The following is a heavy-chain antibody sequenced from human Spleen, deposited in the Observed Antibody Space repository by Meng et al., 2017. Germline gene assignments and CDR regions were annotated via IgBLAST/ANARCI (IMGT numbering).Heavy chain of an antibody. V-gene: IGHV1-69*06. CDR2: INGVFGTT. J-gene: IGHJ5*02. CDR3: ARASLGYCTSTSCRLVDWFDP. Sequence: SVKVSCKALGAIFSNSVVGWVRQAPGQGLEWMGGINGVFGTTNYAQKFQGRVTITADKSTSTAYMELSSLRSEDTAVYYCARASLGYCTSTSCRLVDWFDPWGQGTPVTVSS. CDR1: GAIFSNSV. D-gene: IGHD2-2*01.